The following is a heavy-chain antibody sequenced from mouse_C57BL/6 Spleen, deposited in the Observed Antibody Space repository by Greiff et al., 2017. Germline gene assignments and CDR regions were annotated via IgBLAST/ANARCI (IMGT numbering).Heavy chain of an antibody. D-gene: IGHD1-1*01. V-gene: IGHV5-4*01. CDR2: ISDGGSYT. J-gene: IGHJ1*03. CDR3: ARDQDYGSSYEWYFDV. CDR1: GFTFSSYA. Sequence: VQLKESGGGLVKPGGSLKLSCAASGFTFSSYAMSWVRQTPEKRLEWVATISDGGSYTYYPDNVKGRFTISRDNAKNNLYLQMSHLKSEDTAMYYCARDQDYGSSYEWYFDVWGTGTTVTVSS.